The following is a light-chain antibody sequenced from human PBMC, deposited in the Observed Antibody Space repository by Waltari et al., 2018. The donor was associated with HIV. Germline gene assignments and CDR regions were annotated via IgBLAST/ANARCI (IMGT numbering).Light chain of an antibody. J-gene: IGKJ4*02. V-gene: IGKV1-39*01. CDR3: QQSYSTPLA. CDR1: QTISSY. CDR2: AAS. Sequence: DLQLTQSPPSLSASVGDSVTITCRASQTISSYLSWYHQKPGKAPKLLFYAASSLQSGVPSRFSGSGSGTDCTLTISNLQPEDAATYYCQQSYSTPLAFGGGTKVEIK.